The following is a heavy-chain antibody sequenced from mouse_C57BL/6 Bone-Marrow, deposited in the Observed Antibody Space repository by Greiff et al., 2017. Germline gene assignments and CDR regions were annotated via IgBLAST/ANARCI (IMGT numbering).Heavy chain of an antibody. CDR1: GYTFTSYW. J-gene: IGHJ4*01. D-gene: IGHD1-1*01. V-gene: IGHV1-69*01. CDR3: ARGSYYGSGRYYYAMDY. CDR2: IDPSDSYT. Sequence: QVQLQQPGAELVMPGASVKLSCKASGYTFTSYWMHWVKQRPGQGLEWIGEIDPSDSYTNYNQKFKGKSTLTVDKSSSTAYMQLSRLTSEDSAVYYCARGSYYGSGRYYYAMDYWGQGTSVTVSS.